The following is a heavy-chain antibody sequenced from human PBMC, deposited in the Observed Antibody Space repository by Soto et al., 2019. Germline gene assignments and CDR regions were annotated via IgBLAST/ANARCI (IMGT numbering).Heavy chain of an antibody. J-gene: IGHJ6*02. CDR1: GYSFTSYW. CDR2: IDPSDSYT. D-gene: IGHD2-15*01. Sequence: EVQLVQSGAEVKKPGESLRISCKGSGYSFTSYWISWVRQMPGKGLEWIGRIDPSDSYTNYSPAFQGHVTISADKSISTAYLQWSSLKASDTAMYYCPKGYCSGGSGVGKDGMDVWGQGTTVTVSS. V-gene: IGHV5-10-1*01. CDR3: PKGYCSGGSGVGKDGMDV.